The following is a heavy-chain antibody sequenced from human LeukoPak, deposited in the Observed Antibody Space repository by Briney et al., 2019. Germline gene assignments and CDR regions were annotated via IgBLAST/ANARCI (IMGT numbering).Heavy chain of an antibody. J-gene: IGHJ5*02. D-gene: IGHD3-10*01. CDR3: AKDFGYDSGTYLTS. Sequence: GGSLRLSCAASGFTFSSYGMHWVRQAPGKGLEWVAVISFDGRKKDYADSVKGRFTISRDNSKNTLYVQMNSLRTEDTAVYYCAKDFGYDSGTYLTSWGQGTLVTVSS. V-gene: IGHV3-30*18. CDR2: ISFDGRKK. CDR1: GFTFSSYG.